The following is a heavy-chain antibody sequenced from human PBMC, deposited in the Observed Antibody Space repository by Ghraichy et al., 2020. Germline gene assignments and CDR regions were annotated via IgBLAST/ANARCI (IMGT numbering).Heavy chain of an antibody. Sequence: SETLSLTCAVYGGSFSGYYWSWIRQPPGKGLEWIGEINHSGSTNYNPSLKSRVTISVDTSKNQFSLKLSSVTAADTAVYYCALLGPPKYSSSWYAPRYFQHWGQGTLVTVSS. CDR2: INHSGST. CDR1: GGSFSGYY. D-gene: IGHD6-13*01. J-gene: IGHJ1*01. V-gene: IGHV4-34*01. CDR3: ALLGPPKYSSSWYAPRYFQH.